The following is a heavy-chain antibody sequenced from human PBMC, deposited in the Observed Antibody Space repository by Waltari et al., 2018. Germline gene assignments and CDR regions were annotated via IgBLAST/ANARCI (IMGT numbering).Heavy chain of an antibody. CDR3: ARDRGLRGYSYGPNWFDP. CDR1: GGYIRRGGYY. J-gene: IGHJ5*02. Sequence: QVQLQESGPGLVKPSQTLSLTCTVPGGYIRRGGYYWRSIRQHPGKRLEWIGYIYHSGSTSYNPSLKSRVTISVDRSKNQFSLKLSSVTAADTAVYYCARDRGLRGYSYGPNWFDPWGQGTLVTVSS. CDR2: IYHSGST. V-gene: IGHV4-31*03. D-gene: IGHD5-18*01.